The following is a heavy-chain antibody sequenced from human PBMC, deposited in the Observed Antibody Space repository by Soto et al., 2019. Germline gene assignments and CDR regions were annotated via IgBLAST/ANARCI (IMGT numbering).Heavy chain of an antibody. CDR1: GFSLSTSGMC. CDR2: IDWDDDK. V-gene: IGHV2-70*01. CDR3: ARIRRDSRFYYYYYGMDV. Sequence: SGPTLVNPTQTLTLTCTFSGFSLSTSGMCVSWIRQPPGKALEWLALIDWDDDKYYSTSLKTRLTISKDTSKNQVVLTMTNMDPVDTATYYCARIRRDSRFYYYYYGMDVWGQGTTVTVSS. D-gene: IGHD2-15*01. J-gene: IGHJ6*02.